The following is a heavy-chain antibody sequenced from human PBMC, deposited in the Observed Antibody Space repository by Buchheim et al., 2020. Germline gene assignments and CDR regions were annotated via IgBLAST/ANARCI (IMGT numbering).Heavy chain of an antibody. J-gene: IGHJ4*02. D-gene: IGHD3-22*01. V-gene: IGHV4-31*03. Sequence: QVQLQESGPGLVKPSQTLSLTCTVPPPPPPPPPSYCSWLRPHPANGLEWLGYIYYTRSTYYTPSLMSRLTMSVDTSNSQFSLKLSSVTAADTAVYYCARHGYDSSVPEDYWGQGTL. CDR1: PPPPPPPPSY. CDR2: IYYTRST. CDR3: ARHGYDSSVPEDY.